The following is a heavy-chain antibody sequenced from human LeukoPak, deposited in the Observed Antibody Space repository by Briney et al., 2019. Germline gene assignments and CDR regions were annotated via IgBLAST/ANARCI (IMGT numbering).Heavy chain of an antibody. CDR2: ISSSSSFI. V-gene: IGHV3-21*01. D-gene: IGHD6-19*01. J-gene: IGHJ4*02. Sequence: GGSLRLSCAASGFTFSSYSMNWVRQAPGKGLEWVSSISSSSSFIYYADSVKGRFTISRDNAKNSLYLQVNSLRAEDTAVYYCARKGSSGWYVDYWGQGTLVTVSS. CDR1: GFTFSSYS. CDR3: ARKGSSGWYVDY.